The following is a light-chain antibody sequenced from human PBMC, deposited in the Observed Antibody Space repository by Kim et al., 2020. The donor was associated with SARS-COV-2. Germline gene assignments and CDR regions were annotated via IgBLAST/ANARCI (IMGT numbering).Light chain of an antibody. Sequence: EIVSTQSPGTLSLSPGERATLSCRASQSVSRSLAWYQQKPDQAPRLLIYSAARRAADIPDRFSGSGSGTDFTLTISRLEPEDFAVYYCHQYDSSPRTFGQGTKVDIK. CDR3: HQYDSSPRT. J-gene: IGKJ1*01. CDR2: SAA. V-gene: IGKV3-20*01. CDR1: QSVSRS.